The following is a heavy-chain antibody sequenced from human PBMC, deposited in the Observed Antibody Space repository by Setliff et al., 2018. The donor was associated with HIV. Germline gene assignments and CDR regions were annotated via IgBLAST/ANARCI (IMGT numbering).Heavy chain of an antibody. D-gene: IGHD3-9*01. Sequence: SETLSLTCTVSGGSISSGSYYWSWIRQPAGKGLEWIGHIYTSGSTNYNPSLKSRVTISVDTSKNQFSLKLSSVTAADTAVYYCVRGNPDYDILTGYWSYYFDYWGQGTLVTVSS. CDR3: VRGNPDYDILTGYWSYYFDY. V-gene: IGHV4-61*09. CDR1: GGSISSGSYY. CDR2: IYTSGST. J-gene: IGHJ4*02.